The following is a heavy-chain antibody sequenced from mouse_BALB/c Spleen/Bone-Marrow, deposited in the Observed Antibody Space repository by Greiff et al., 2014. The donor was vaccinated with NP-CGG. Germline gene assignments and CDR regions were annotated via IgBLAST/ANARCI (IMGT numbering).Heavy chain of an antibody. D-gene: IGHD2-14*01. CDR2: INPSTSYS. J-gene: IGHJ2*02. Sequence: QVQLQQPGAELAKPGASVKMSCKASGYTFTSYWMHWVKQRPGQGLEWIGYINPSTSYSAFNQKFKDKATLTADKSSSTAYMQLSSLTSGYSAVYYCALYYRYDYFDYWGQGTSLTVSS. CDR3: ALYYRYDYFDY. CDR1: GYTFTSYW. V-gene: IGHV1-7*01.